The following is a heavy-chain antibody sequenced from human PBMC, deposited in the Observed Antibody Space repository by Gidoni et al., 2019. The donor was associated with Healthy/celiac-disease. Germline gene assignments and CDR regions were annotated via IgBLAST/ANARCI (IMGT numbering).Heavy chain of an antibody. Sequence: QITLKESGPTLVKPTQTLTLTCTFSGFSLSTSGVGVGWIRQPPGKALEWLALIYWDDDKRYSPSLKSRLTITKDTSKNQVVLTMTNMDPVDTATYYCAHRRITMVRGVIDYWGQGTLVTVSS. CDR3: AHRRITMVRGVIDY. CDR2: IYWDDDK. J-gene: IGHJ4*02. CDR1: GFSLSTSGVG. D-gene: IGHD3-10*01. V-gene: IGHV2-5*02.